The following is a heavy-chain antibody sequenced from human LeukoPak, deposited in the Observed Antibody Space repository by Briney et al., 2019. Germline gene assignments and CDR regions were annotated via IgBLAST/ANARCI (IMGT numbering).Heavy chain of an antibody. CDR2: INPNSGGT. J-gene: IGHJ4*02. Sequence: APVKVSCKASGYTFTGYYMHWVRQAPGQGLEWMGWINPNSGGTNYAQKFQGRVTMTRDTSISTAYMELSRLRSDDTAVYYCARGDKWELLYYFDYWGQGTLVTVSS. CDR1: GYTFTGYY. D-gene: IGHD1-26*01. CDR3: ARGDKWELLYYFDY. V-gene: IGHV1-2*02.